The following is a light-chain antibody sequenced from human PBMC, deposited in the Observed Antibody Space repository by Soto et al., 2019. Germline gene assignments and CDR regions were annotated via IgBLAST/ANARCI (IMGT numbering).Light chain of an antibody. CDR3: NSYTSSSTWL. V-gene: IGLV2-14*01. Sequence: QSVLTQPASVSGSPGQSITISCTGTSSDVGAYNYVSWYQQYPGKAPKLMIYEVNNRPSGVSNRFSGSKSGNTASLTISGLQADDEADYYCNSYTSSSTWLFGGGTKLTVL. CDR1: SSDVGAYNY. CDR2: EVN. J-gene: IGLJ3*02.